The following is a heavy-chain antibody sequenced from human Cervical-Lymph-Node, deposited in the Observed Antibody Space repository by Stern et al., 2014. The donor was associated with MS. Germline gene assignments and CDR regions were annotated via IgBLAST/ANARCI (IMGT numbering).Heavy chain of an antibody. CDR3: ARYAPMVTTDFDY. V-gene: IGHV7-4-1*02. CDR1: GYTFTTYG. CDR2: INTNTGNP. Sequence: QVQLVQSGSELKKPGASVKVSCKTSGYTFTTYGMNWVRQAPGQGLEWMGWINTNTGNPTYAQDFTGRFVFSLDSPVTTAYLQIRSLKAEDTAVYYCARYAPMVTTDFDYWGQGTLVTVSS. D-gene: IGHD4-17*01. J-gene: IGHJ4*02.